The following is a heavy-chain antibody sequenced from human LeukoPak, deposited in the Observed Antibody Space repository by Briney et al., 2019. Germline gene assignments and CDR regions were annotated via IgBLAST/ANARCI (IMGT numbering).Heavy chain of an antibody. Sequence: PGGSLRLSCTASGFTFGDYAMSWVRQAPGKGLEWVGFIRSKAYGGTTEYAASVKGRFTISRDDSKSIAYLQMNSLKTEDTAVYYCQMYSSSWYGINFDYWGQGTLVTVSS. D-gene: IGHD6-13*01. J-gene: IGHJ4*02. CDR3: QMYSSSWYGINFDY. V-gene: IGHV3-49*04. CDR2: IRSKAYGGTT. CDR1: GFTFGDYA.